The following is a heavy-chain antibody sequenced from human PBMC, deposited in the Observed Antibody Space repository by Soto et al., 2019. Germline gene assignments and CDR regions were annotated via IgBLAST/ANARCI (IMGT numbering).Heavy chain of an antibody. CDR2: ISGSGGST. CDR3: AKMDDLDLYSSGWYGGIFDY. J-gene: IGHJ4*02. CDR1: GFTFSSYA. V-gene: IGHV3-23*01. Sequence: GGSLRLSCAASGFTFSSYAMSWVRQAPGKGLEWVSAISGSGGSTYYADSVKGRFTISRDNSKNTLYLQMNSLRAEDTAVYYCAKMDDLDLYSSGWYGGIFDYWGQGTLVTVSS. D-gene: IGHD6-19*01.